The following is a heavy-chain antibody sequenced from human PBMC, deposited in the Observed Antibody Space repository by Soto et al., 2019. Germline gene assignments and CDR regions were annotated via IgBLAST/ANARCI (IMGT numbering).Heavy chain of an antibody. CDR3: ARRGWSSGSIIGGGYGMDV. Sequence: ASVKVSCKASGYTFTGYYMHWVRQAPGQGLEWMGWINPNSGGTNYAQKFQGWVTMTRDTSISTAYMELSRLRSDDTAVYYCARRGWSSGSIIGGGYGMDVWGQGTTVTVSS. V-gene: IGHV1-2*04. J-gene: IGHJ6*02. CDR2: INPNSGGT. CDR1: GYTFTGYY. D-gene: IGHD3-22*01.